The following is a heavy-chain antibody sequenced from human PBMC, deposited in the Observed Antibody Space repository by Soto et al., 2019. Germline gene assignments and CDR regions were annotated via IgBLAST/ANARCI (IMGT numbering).Heavy chain of an antibody. CDR1: GYSFTGYY. CDR3: VRAETFYPGNTFDY. Sequence: ASVKVSCKASGYSFTGYYLHWVRQAPGQGLEWMGWIYPDSAGTNYAPKFRGWVTMTRDTSSRTAYMELSGLKSDDTAVYFCVRAETFYPGNTFDYWG. J-gene: IGHJ4*01. D-gene: IGHD1-1*01. CDR2: IYPDSAGT. V-gene: IGHV1-2*04.